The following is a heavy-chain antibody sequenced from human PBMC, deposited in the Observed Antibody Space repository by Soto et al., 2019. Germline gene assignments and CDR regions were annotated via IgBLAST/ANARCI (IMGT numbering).Heavy chain of an antibody. CDR3: ARTHIVGPRESGFDP. Sequence: SVTLSLTCSLSPGYISSGGYYCRWIRQHPGKGLEWIGYLYYSGSPYYNPSLKSRVTISVDTSKNQFSLKLSSVTAADTAVYSCARTHIVGPRESGFDPWGQGTLVTVSS. D-gene: IGHD1-26*01. V-gene: IGHV4-31*03. J-gene: IGHJ5*02. CDR2: LYYSGSP. CDR1: PGYISSGGYY.